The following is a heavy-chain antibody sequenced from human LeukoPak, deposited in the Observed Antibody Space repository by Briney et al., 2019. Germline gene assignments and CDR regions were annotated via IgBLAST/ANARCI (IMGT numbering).Heavy chain of an antibody. CDR3: AKDKYVAGRFLALDY. J-gene: IGHJ4*02. D-gene: IGHD6-19*01. V-gene: IGHV3-9*01. CDR2: ISWNSGSI. Sequence: GGSLRLSCAASGFTFDDYAMHWVRQAPGKGLEWVSGISWNSGSIGYADSVKGRFTISRDNAKNSLYLQMNSLRAEDTALYYCAKDKYVAGRFLALDYWGQGTLVTVSS. CDR1: GFTFDDYA.